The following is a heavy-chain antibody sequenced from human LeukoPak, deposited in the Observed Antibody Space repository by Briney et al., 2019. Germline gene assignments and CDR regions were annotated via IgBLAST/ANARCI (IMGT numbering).Heavy chain of an antibody. CDR2: INPNSGGT. CDR3: ARGEGGSYDFWSGYYFG. CDR1: GYTFTGYY. J-gene: IGHJ1*01. D-gene: IGHD3-3*01. Sequence: ASVKVSCKASGYTFTGYYMHWVRQAPGQGLEWMGWINPNSGGTNYAQKFQGRVTMTRDTSISTAYMELSRLRSDDTAVYYCARGEGGSYDFWSGYYFGWGQGTLVTVSS. V-gene: IGHV1-2*02.